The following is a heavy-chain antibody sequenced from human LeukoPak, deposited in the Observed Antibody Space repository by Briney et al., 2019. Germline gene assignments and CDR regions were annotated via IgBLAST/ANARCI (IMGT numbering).Heavy chain of an antibody. J-gene: IGHJ2*01. CDR1: GFTFSDYY. D-gene: IGHD6-19*01. CDR3: ARASTAVAGTWYFDL. CDR2: ISSSGSTI. V-gene: IGHV3-11*04. Sequence: GGSLRLSCAASGFTFSDYYMSWIRQPPGKGLEWVSYISSSGSTIYYADSVKGRFTISRDNAKNSLYLQMNSLRAEDTAVYYCARASTAVAGTWYFDLWGRGTLVTVSS.